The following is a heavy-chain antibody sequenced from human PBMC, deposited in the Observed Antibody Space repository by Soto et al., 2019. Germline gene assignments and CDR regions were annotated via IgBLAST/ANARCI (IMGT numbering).Heavy chain of an antibody. CDR2: ISHLATT. V-gene: IGHV4-30-2*06. J-gene: IGHJ4*02. D-gene: IGHD2-15*01. CDR1: GVTISYGGYS. Sequence: SETLSLTCTVSGVTISYGGYSWSCNLQSPGKALEWLGYISHLATTYYNPSFKSRLSLYIDRNRNQFSLSLSYMTAADKAVYYCARGGGYDSFDVWGQGIQVTVSS. CDR3: ARGGGYDSFDV.